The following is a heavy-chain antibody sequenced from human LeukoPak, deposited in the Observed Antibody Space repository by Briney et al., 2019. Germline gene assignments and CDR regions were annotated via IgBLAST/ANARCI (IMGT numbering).Heavy chain of an antibody. CDR2: ISSSSPYI. CDR3: ARDLSGVTGYTYGRGIDY. V-gene: IGHV3-21*01. CDR1: AFTFSDYS. Sequence: GGSLRLSCAASAFTFSDYSMNWVRQAPGKGLEWVASISSSSPYIYYTGSVKGRFAISRDNAKNSLYLQMNSLRAEDTAVYYCARDLSGVTGYTYGRGIDYWGQGTLVTVSS. J-gene: IGHJ4*02. D-gene: IGHD5-18*01.